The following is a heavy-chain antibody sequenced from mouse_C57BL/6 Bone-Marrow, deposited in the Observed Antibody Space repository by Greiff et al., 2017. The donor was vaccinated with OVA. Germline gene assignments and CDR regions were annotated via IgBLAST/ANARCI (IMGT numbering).Heavy chain of an antibody. J-gene: IGHJ2*01. CDR2: IDPSDSYT. Sequence: QVQLQQPGAELVKPGASVKLSCKAFGYTFTSYWMQWVKQRPGQGLEWIGEIDPSDSYTNYNQKFKGKATLTVDTSSSTAYMQLSSLTSEDSAVYYCARFITNYWGQGTTLTVSS. V-gene: IGHV1-50*01. D-gene: IGHD1-1*01. CDR1: GYTFTSYW. CDR3: ARFITNY.